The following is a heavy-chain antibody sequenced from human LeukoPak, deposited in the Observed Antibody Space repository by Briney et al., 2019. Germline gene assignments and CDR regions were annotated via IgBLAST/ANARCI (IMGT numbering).Heavy chain of an antibody. CDR1: GFTFDDYA. Sequence: GGSLRLSCAASGFTFDDYAMPWVRQAPGKGLEWVSGISWNSGSIGYADSVKGRFTISRDNAKNSLYLQMNSLRAEDTALYYCAKGVTTGDDAFDIWGQGTMVTVSS. D-gene: IGHD4-17*01. J-gene: IGHJ3*02. CDR2: ISWNSGSI. CDR3: AKGVTTGDDAFDI. V-gene: IGHV3-9*01.